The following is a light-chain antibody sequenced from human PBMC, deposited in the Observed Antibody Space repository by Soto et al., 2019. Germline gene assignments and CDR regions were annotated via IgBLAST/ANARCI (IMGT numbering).Light chain of an antibody. V-gene: IGLV1-40*01. J-gene: IGLJ2*01. CDR1: SSNIGAGYD. CDR3: QSYDSSLSHVV. Sequence: QSVLTQPPSVSGAPGQRVTISCTGSSSNIGAGYDVHWYQQLPGTAPKLLIYGNSNRPSGVPDRFSGSKSGTSASLAITGLKAEDEADYYCQSYDSSLSHVVFGGGTQLTVL. CDR2: GNS.